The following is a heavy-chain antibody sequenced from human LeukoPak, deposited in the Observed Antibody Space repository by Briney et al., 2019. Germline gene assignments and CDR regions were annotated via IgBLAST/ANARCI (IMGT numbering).Heavy chain of an antibody. Sequence: PSETLSLTCTVSGGSISSGGYYWSWIRQHPGKGLEWIGYIYYSGSTYYNPSLKSRVTISVDTSKNQFSLKLSSVTAADTAVYSCARRWGYCGNTSCPNNWFDPWGQGTLVTVSS. J-gene: IGHJ5*02. V-gene: IGHV4-31*03. D-gene: IGHD2-2*01. CDR2: IYYSGST. CDR1: GGSISSGGYY. CDR3: ARRWGYCGNTSCPNNWFDP.